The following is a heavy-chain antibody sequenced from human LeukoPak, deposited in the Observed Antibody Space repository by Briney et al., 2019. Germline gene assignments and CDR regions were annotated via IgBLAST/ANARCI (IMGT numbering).Heavy chain of an antibody. J-gene: IGHJ6*02. Sequence: GGSLRLSCTASGFIFSDYGMHWVRQTPGKGLQWVALISHDGSNKYYLDSVKGRFAISRDNSKKTVYLQINGLRSEDAAVYYCAKDRSTYYYYGLDVWGQETTVTVSS. CDR3: AKDRSTYYYYGLDV. CDR1: GFIFSDYG. V-gene: IGHV3-30*18. D-gene: IGHD3-16*01. CDR2: ISHDGSNK.